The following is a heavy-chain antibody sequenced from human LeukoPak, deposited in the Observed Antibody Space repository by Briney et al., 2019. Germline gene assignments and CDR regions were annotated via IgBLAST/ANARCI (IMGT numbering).Heavy chain of an antibody. J-gene: IGHJ3*02. Sequence: SETLSLTCTVSGGSINTFYWSWIRQSPGKGLEWIAYIFYSGSTDYNPSLKSRVAISLDTSKNQFSLKMNSVTAADTAIYYCARSDTYGGVIAFDAFDIWGQGTTVTVSS. V-gene: IGHV4-59*01. CDR3: ARSDTYGGVIAFDAFDI. CDR2: IFYSGST. D-gene: IGHD3-16*02. CDR1: GGSINTFY.